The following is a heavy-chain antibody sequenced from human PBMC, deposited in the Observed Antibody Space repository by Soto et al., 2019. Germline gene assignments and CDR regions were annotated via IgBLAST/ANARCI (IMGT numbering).Heavy chain of an antibody. CDR2: IYYSGST. D-gene: IGHD6-13*01. Sequence: QVQLQESGPGLVKPSQTLSLTCTVSGGSISSGGYYWSWIRQHPGKGLEWIGYIYYSGSTYYNPSLKGRVTISVDTSKNQFSLKLSSVTAADTAVYYCARDVDSSSWLGIDYWGQGTLVTVSS. V-gene: IGHV4-31*03. J-gene: IGHJ4*02. CDR1: GGSISSGGYY. CDR3: ARDVDSSSWLGIDY.